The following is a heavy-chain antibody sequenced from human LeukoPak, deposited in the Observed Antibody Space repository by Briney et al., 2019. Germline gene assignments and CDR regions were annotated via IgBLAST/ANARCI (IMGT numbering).Heavy chain of an antibody. CDR3: ARYKVAATNHQVYWFDP. Sequence: ASVKVSCKASGYTSTSYDINWVRQATGQGLEWMGWMNPNSGNTGYAQKFQGRVTMTRNTSISTAYMELSSLRSEDTAVYYCARYKVAATNHQVYWFDPWGQGTLVTVSS. CDR2: MNPNSGNT. CDR1: GYTSTSYD. J-gene: IGHJ5*02. D-gene: IGHD2-15*01. V-gene: IGHV1-8*01.